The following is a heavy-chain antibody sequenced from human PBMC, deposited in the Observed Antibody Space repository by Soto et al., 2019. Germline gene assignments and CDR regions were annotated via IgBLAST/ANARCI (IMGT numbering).Heavy chain of an antibody. CDR2: IDYSGST. J-gene: IGHJ4*02. CDR3: ARENLGVSRYFDA. Sequence: PSETLSLTCSVSGGSISSGIYYWTWIRQHPGKGLECLGYIDYSGSTYYIPSLRSRVSISRDTSKNQFSLNLNSLTAADTAVYFCARENLGVSRYFDARGQGTLVTVSS. D-gene: IGHD3-16*02. V-gene: IGHV4-31*03. CDR1: GGSISSGIYY.